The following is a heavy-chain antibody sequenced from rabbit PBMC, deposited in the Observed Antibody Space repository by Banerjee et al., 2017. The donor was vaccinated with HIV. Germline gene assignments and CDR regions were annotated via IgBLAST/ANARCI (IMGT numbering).Heavy chain of an antibody. Sequence: QSLEESGGDLVKPGASLTLTCTAAGFTISSSYYMCWVRQAPGKGLEWIGCIYGGRSGSTYYASWAKGRFTISKSSATTLTLQMTSLTAADTASYFCARVSDGSTWYFNLWGPGSLVTVS. CDR2: IYGGRSGST. D-gene: IGHD4-2*01. V-gene: IGHV1S40*01. J-gene: IGHJ4*01. CDR1: GFTISSSYY. CDR3: ARVSDGSTWYFNL.